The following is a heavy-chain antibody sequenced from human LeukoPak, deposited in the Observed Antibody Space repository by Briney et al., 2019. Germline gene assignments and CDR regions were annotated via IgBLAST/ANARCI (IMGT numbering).Heavy chain of an antibody. J-gene: IGHJ4*02. Sequence: SVKVSCKASGGTFSSYAISWVRQAPGQGLEWMGRIIPILGIANYAQKFQGRVTITADKSTSTAYMELSSLRSEDTAVYYCARGSSSGWSLTDYWGQGTLVTVSS. D-gene: IGHD6-19*01. CDR3: ARGSSSGWSLTDY. CDR1: GGTFSSYA. V-gene: IGHV1-69*04. CDR2: IIPILGIA.